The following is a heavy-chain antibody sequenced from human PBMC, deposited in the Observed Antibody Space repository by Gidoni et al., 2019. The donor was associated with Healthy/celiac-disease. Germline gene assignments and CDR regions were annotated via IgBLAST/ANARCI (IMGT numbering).Heavy chain of an antibody. CDR3: ARARREELPTRYYYYYGMDV. Sequence: QVQLVQSGAEVKKPGASVKVSCKASGYTFTSYYMHWVRQAPGQGLEWMGIINPSGGSTSYAQKFQGRGTMTRDTSTSTVYMELSSLRSEDTAVYYCARARREELPTRYYYYYGMDVRGQGTTVTVSS. D-gene: IGHD1-26*01. J-gene: IGHJ6*02. V-gene: IGHV1-46*01. CDR1: GYTFTSYY. CDR2: INPSGGST.